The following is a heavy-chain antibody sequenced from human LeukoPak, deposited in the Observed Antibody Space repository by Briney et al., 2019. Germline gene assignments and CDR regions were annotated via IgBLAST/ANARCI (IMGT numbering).Heavy chain of an antibody. J-gene: IGHJ4*02. CDR2: ISGDGGST. CDR1: GFTFDDYA. V-gene: IGHV3-43*02. D-gene: IGHD6-13*01. Sequence: PGGSLRLSCAASGFTFDDYAMHWVRQAPGKGLEWVSLISGDGGSTYYADSVKGRFTISRDNAKNSLYLQMNSLRVEDTSVYYCARARIAAPLLDYWGQGTLVTVSS. CDR3: ARARIAAPLLDY.